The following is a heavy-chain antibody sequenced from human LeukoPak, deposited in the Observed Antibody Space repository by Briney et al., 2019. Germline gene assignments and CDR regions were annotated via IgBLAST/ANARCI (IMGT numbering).Heavy chain of an antibody. CDR3: ANLQGWSGYSFTDY. V-gene: IGHV3-23*01. D-gene: IGHD3-3*01. J-gene: IGHJ4*02. CDR2: ISGSGDST. CDR1: GFTFSTYA. Sequence: GGSLRLSCAASGFTFSTYAMSWVRQAPGKGLEWVSGISGSGDSTDYADSVKGRFTISRDSSKNTLYLQMNSLRAEDTAVYYCANLQGWSGYSFTDYWGQGTLVTVSS.